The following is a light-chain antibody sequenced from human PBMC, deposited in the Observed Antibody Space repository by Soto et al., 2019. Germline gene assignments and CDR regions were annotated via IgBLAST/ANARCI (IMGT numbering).Light chain of an antibody. CDR3: QQYDSSPST. CDR1: QSIRSNY. CDR2: GAS. Sequence: IVFTQSPGTVSLAPWERSTLSFMASQSIRSNYVAWYQQKPGQAPRLLIYGASSRATGIPDRFSGSGSGTDFTLTISRLEPEDFAVYYCQQYDSSPSTFGQGTKVDIK. J-gene: IGKJ1*01. V-gene: IGKV3-20*01.